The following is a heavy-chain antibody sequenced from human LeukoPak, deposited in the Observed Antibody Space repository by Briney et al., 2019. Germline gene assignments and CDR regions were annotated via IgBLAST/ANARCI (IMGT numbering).Heavy chain of an antibody. V-gene: IGHV3-74*01. CDR3: ARGVGHNYDGSGYR. J-gene: IGHJ5*02. D-gene: IGHD3-22*01. CDR1: GFTFSSYW. Sequence: HSGGSLRLSCAASGFTFSSYWMYWVRQAPGKGLVWVSCVNYDGSSTNYADSVKGRFTISRDNAKNTLFLEMNSLTVEDTAVYYCARGVGHNYDGSGYRWGQGTLVTVPS. CDR2: VNYDGSST.